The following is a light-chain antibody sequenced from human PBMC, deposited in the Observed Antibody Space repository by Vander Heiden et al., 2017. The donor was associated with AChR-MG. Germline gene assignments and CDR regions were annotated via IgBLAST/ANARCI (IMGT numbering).Light chain of an antibody. J-gene: IGKJ3*01. Sequence: EIVLTQSPGTLSLSPGERATLSCRASQSVSNNYFAWYQQKSGRAPRLLVYGASSRAIGTPDRFSGSGSGTDFTLTISRLEPEEFAVYYCQQYGSSPLTFGPGTKVDIK. CDR1: QSVSNNY. CDR3: QQYGSSPLT. V-gene: IGKV3-20*01. CDR2: GAS.